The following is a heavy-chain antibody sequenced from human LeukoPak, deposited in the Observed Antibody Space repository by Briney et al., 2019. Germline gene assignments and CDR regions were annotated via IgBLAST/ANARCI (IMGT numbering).Heavy chain of an antibody. Sequence: GASVGVSCKASGGTFSSYAISWVRQAPGQGLEGRGGIIPIVGTANYAQKFQGRVTVTADESTSTAYMELSSMRSEDTAVYYCARDRRAYCSSGSCYSPLDYWGQGTLVTVSS. CDR2: IIPIVGTA. D-gene: IGHD2-15*01. CDR1: GGTFSSYA. J-gene: IGHJ4*02. CDR3: ARDRRAYCSSGSCYSPLDY. V-gene: IGHV1-69*13.